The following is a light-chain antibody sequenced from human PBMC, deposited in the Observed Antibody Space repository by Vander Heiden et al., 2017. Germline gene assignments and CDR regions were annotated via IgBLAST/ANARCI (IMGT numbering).Light chain of an antibody. CDR2: LGS. J-gene: IGKJ1*01. V-gene: IGKV2-28*01. CDR3: MQGRRTPRT. Sequence: IVMPQSPLSLPVTPGAPASISCRSSHCLLHSNGYSFVDWYRQKPGQSPQLLIYLGSLRASGVPDRFSGSGSGTDFTLEISRVEAEDVGVYYCMQGRRTPRTFGQGTKVEMK. CDR1: HCLLHSNGYSF.